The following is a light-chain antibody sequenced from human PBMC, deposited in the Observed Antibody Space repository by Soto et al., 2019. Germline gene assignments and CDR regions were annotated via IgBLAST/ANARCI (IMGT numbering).Light chain of an antibody. Sequence: QSALTQPASVSGSPGQSITISCSGISSDVGSYNLVSWYQHHPGKVPKLMIYEGGKRPSGVSNRFSGSKSGNTASLTISGLQAEDEADYYCCSYVGNSGYVFGTGTKLTVL. CDR3: CSYVGNSGYV. CDR2: EGG. J-gene: IGLJ1*01. V-gene: IGLV2-23*01. CDR1: SSDVGSYNL.